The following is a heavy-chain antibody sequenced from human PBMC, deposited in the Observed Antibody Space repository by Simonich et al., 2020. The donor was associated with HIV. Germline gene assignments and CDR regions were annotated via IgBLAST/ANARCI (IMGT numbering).Heavy chain of an antibody. CDR3: ARGGNWFDY. J-gene: IGHJ4*02. Sequence: QVQLVQSGXEVKKPGASVKVSCKASGYTFTNYAINWVRQAPGQGLEWMGWIRTYTGKTTYAPNLQGRVTMTTDTSARTAYMELRSLRSDDTAVYYCARGGNWFDYWGQGTLVTVS. D-gene: IGHD1-1*01. CDR2: IRTYTGKT. CDR1: GYTFTNYA. V-gene: IGHV1-18*01.